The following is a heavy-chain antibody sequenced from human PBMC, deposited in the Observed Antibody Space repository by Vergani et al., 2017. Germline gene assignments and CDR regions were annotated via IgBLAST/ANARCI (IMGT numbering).Heavy chain of an antibody. CDR1: GFSIDNGYY. CDR2: IYRTGRT. V-gene: IGHV4-38-2*01. D-gene: IGHD3-9*01. CDR3: ARRSGIVYDIFSGTQYFVDF. J-gene: IGHJ4*02. Sequence: QVQLQESGPGLVKPSETLSLTCAVSGFSIDNGYYWDWIRQPPGKGLEWIGSIYRTGRTHFNPSLKSRVTISVDTSNSHFSLRLNSLTASDTAVYYCARRSGIVYDIFSGTQYFVDFWGQGTLVTVSS.